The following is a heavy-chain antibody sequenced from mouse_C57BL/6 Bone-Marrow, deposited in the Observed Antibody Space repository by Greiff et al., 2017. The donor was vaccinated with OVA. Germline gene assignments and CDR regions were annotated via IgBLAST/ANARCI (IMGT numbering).Heavy chain of an antibody. CDR1: GYSFTGYY. V-gene: IGHV1-42*01. CDR3: ASPGMDY. CDR2: INPSTGGT. J-gene: IGHJ4*01. Sequence: EVQRVESGPELVKPGASVKISCKASGYSFTGYYMNWVKQSPEKSLEWIGEINPSTGGTTYNQKFKAKATLTVDKSSSTAYMQLKSLTSEDSAVYYCASPGMDYWGQGTSVTVSS.